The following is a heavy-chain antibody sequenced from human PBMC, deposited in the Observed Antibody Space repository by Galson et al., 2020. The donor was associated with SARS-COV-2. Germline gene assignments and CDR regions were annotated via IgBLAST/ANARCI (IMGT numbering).Heavy chain of an antibody. D-gene: IGHD6-19*01. CDR3: ARESGADSSGWSEGCDY. V-gene: IGHV3-33*01. Sequence: GGSLRLSCAASGFTLSRYGMHWVRQAPGKGLEWVAAIWYDGSNKYYADSVKGRFTISRDNSKNTLYLQMNSLRAEDTAVYYCARESGADSSGWSEGCDYWGQGTLVTVSS. J-gene: IGHJ4*02. CDR2: IWYDGSNK. CDR1: GFTLSRYG.